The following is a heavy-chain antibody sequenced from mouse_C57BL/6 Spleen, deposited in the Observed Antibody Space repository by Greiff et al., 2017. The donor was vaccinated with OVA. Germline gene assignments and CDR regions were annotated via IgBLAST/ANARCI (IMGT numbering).Heavy chain of an antibody. J-gene: IGHJ2*01. V-gene: IGHV2-2*01. CDR2: IWRGGST. Sequence: QVQLQQSGPGLVQPSQSLSITCTVSGFSLTSYGVHWVRQSPGKGLEWLGVIWRGGSTDYNAAFISRLSISKDNSKSQVFFKMNSLQADDTAIYYCARSTRYYFDYWGQGTTLTVSS. D-gene: IGHD2-1*01. CDR1: GFSLTSYG. CDR3: ARSTRYYFDY.